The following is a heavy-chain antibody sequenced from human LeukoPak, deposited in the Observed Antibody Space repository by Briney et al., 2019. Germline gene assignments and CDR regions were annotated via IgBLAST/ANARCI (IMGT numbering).Heavy chain of an antibody. V-gene: IGHV3-30*02. CDR1: GCTFSSYC. CDR3: XXXXXXXXXYXPFDY. Sequence: WGSLRLTCTASGCTFSSYCMHWVRQAPGKGLEWVAFIRYDGSNKYYAYSENGRFILFRDTSNNFSYLQMNSLRPEASAVYYCXXXXXXXXXYXPFDYXXHGXLVTVSS. J-gene: IGHJ4*01. CDR2: IRYDGSNK.